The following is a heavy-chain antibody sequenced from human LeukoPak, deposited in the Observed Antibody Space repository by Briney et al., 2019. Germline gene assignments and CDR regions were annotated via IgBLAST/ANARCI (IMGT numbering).Heavy chain of an antibody. D-gene: IGHD6-13*01. J-gene: IGHJ4*02. CDR2: IYSGGST. V-gene: IGHV3-53*01. CDR1: GFTVSSNY. Sequence: GGSLRLSCAASGFTVSSNYMSWVRHAPRKGQEWVSVIYSGGSTYYADSVKGRFTISRDNSKNTLYLQMNSLRAEDTAVYYCARAVLDGSSWYPSFDYWGQGTLVTVSS. CDR3: ARAVLDGSSWYPSFDY.